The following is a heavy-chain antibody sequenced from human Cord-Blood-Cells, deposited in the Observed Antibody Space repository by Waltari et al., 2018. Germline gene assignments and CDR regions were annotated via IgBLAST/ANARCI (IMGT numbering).Heavy chain of an antibody. V-gene: IGHV3-48*03. CDR1: GFTFSRYE. D-gene: IGHD4-17*01. CDR3: ATDPRSDYGDYVPSDDYYYYYGMDV. CDR2: ISSSGSTI. Sequence: EVQLVESGGGLVQPGGSLRLSCAASGFTFSRYELNWVRQAPGRGLEWVSYISSSGSTIYYQDSVKGRFTISRNNAKNSLYLQMNSLRAEDTAVYYCATDPRSDYGDYVPSDDYYYYYGMDVWGQGTTVTVSS. J-gene: IGHJ6*02.